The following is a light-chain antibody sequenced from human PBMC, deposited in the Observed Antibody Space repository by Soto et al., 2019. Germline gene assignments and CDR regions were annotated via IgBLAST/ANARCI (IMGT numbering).Light chain of an antibody. V-gene: IGLV7-46*01. Sequence: QAVVTQEPSLTVSPGGPVTLTCGSSTGAVTSGHYTYWFQQKPGQAPRTLIYDTSKKHSWTPARFSGSLLGGKAALTLSGAQAEDEAEYYCLLYYSGTYVFGAGTKVTVL. CDR1: TGAVTSGHY. CDR3: LLYYSGTYV. J-gene: IGLJ1*01. CDR2: DTS.